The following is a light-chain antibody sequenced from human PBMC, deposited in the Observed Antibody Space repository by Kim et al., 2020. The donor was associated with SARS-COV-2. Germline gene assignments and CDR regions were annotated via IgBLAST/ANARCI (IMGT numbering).Light chain of an antibody. Sequence: QSVLTQPPSVSGAPGQRVTISCTGSSSNIGAGYDVHWYQQVPGTAPKVLIYGNDNRPSGVPDRFSGSKSGTSASLAITGLQAEDEADYYCQSYDSSLSGSWVFGGGTKLTVL. V-gene: IGLV1-40*01. CDR3: QSYDSSLSGSWV. J-gene: IGLJ3*02. CDR2: GND. CDR1: SSNIGAGYD.